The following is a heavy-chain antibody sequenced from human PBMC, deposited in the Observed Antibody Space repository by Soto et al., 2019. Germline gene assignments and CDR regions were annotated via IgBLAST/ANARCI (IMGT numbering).Heavy chain of an antibody. CDR2: IIPNGGGT. Sequence: QVQLVQSVAEVKEPGASLQVSCKASGYTFTDYYIHWVRQAPGQGLEWMGWIIPNGGGTHYAQKFRGRVTLTRETSVSTAYMELSGLRYDETAIYYCVTQRNGFDPWGQGTLVTVSS. CDR1: GYTFTDYY. J-gene: IGHJ5*02. D-gene: IGHD1-1*01. CDR3: VTQRNGFDP. V-gene: IGHV1-2*02.